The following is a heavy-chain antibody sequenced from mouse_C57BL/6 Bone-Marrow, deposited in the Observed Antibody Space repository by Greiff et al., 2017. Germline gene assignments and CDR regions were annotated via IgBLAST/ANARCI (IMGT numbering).Heavy chain of an antibody. CDR2: IYPRDGST. J-gene: IGHJ1*03. D-gene: IGHD1-1*01. V-gene: IGHV1-85*01. Sequence: QVQLQQSGPELVKPGASVKLSCKASGYNFTSYDINWVKQRPGQGLAWIGWIYPRDGSTKYNEKFKGKATLTVDTSFSTAYMELHSLTSEDSAVYFCARLGFDGSSGDWYCDVWGTGTTVTVSS. CDR1: GYNFTSYD. CDR3: ARLGFDGSSGDWYCDV.